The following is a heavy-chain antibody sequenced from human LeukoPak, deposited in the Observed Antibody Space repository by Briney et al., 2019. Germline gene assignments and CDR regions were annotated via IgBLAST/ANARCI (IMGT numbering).Heavy chain of an antibody. D-gene: IGHD6-25*01. Sequence: SVTVSCKASGGTFISYAISWVRQAPGQGVEWMGGIIPIFGTANYAQKFQGRVTITADKSTTTAYMELSSLRSEDTAVYYCARVAANLFDPWGQGTLVTVSS. V-gene: IGHV1-69*06. CDR2: IIPIFGTA. J-gene: IGHJ5*02. CDR3: ARVAANLFDP. CDR1: GGTFISYA.